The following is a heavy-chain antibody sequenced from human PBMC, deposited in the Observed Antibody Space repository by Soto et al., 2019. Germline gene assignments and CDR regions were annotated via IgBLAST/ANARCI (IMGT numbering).Heavy chain of an antibody. CDR2: ITGTGGDT. Sequence: EVQLLESGGGLVQPGGSLRLSCAASGFPLSTYGMSWVRQAPGKGLEWVSSITGTGGDTYYADSVKGRFTSSRDNSNNMLYLQMNSLRVEDTAVYYCARIRGYWYGLDVWGQGTTIPVSS. CDR3: ARIRGYWYGLDV. V-gene: IGHV3-23*01. CDR1: GFPLSTYG. J-gene: IGHJ6*02.